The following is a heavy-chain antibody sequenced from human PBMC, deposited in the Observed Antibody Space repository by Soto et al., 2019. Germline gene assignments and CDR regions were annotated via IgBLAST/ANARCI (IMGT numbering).Heavy chain of an antibody. V-gene: IGHV5-51*01. J-gene: IGHJ6*02. CDR2: IYPGDSDT. CDR1: GYSFTSYW. D-gene: IGHD2-21*01. CDR3: ARTSAGDKYYYGMDV. Sequence: PGESLKISCKGSGYSFTSYWIGWVRQMPGKGLEWMGIIYPGDSDTRYSPSFQGQVTISADKSISTAYLQWSSLKASDTAMYYCARTSAGDKYYYGMDVWGQGNTVTVSS.